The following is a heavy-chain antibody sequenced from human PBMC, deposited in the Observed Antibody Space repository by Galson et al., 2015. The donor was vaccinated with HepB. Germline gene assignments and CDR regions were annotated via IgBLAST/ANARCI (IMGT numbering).Heavy chain of an antibody. D-gene: IGHD6-13*01. J-gene: IGHJ4*02. CDR2: IYYRSKWYN. Sequence: CAISGDSVSRNNAAWNWIRQSPSRGLEWLGRIYYRSKWYNEYAVSLKSRITINPDTSKNQFSLQLNSVTPGDTAVYYCARLLASPGNFDYWGQGTLVTVSS. CDR3: ARLLASPGNFDY. CDR1: GDSVSRNNAA. V-gene: IGHV6-1*01.